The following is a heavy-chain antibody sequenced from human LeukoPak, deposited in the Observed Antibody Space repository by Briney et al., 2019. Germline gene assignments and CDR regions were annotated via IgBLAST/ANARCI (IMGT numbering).Heavy chain of an antibody. J-gene: IGHJ5*02. CDR3: ARESGYCSSTSRSNWFDP. CDR1: GFTFSSYE. V-gene: IGHV3-48*03. CDR2: ISSSGSTI. Sequence: PGGSLRLSCAASGFTFSSYEMNWVRQAPGKGLEWVSYISSSGSTIYYADSVKGRFTISRDNAKNSLYLQMNSLRAEDTAVYYCARESGYCSSTSRSNWFDPWGQGTLVTVSS. D-gene: IGHD2-2*01.